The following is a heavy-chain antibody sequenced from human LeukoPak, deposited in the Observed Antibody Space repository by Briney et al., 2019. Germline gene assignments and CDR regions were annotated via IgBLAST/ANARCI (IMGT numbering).Heavy chain of an antibody. CDR3: ARGEYNMGHIHYHYYFMDV. D-gene: IGHD1-14*01. J-gene: IGHJ6*03. Sequence: PGGSLRLSCAASGFTFSSYAMSWVRQAPGKGLEWVSAISGSGGSTYYADSVKGRFTISRDNSKNTLYLQMNSLRAEDTAVYYCARGEYNMGHIHYHYYFMDVWGKGTTVTVSS. CDR1: GFTFSSYA. CDR2: ISGSGGST. V-gene: IGHV3-23*01.